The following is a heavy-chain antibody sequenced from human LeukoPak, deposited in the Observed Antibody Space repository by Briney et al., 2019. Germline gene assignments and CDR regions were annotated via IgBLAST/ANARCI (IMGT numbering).Heavy chain of an antibody. J-gene: IGHJ4*02. CDR1: GFTVSSNY. D-gene: IGHD6-13*01. Sequence: GGSLRLSCAASGFTVSSNYMSWVRQAPGRGLEWVSVIYSGGSTYYADSVKGRFTVSRDNSKNTLYLQMNSLRPEDTAVYYCARHIAESGTPDYWGQGTLVTVSS. CDR2: IYSGGST. CDR3: ARHIAESGTPDY. V-gene: IGHV3-53*05.